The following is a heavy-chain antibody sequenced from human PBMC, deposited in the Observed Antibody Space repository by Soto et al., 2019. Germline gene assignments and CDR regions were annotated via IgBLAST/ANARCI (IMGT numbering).Heavy chain of an antibody. CDR3: VRDPDRGPYTKFYI. D-gene: IGHD2-15*01. CDR1: AFTFSNYA. J-gene: IGHJ4*02. Sequence: GGSLRLSCADSAFTFSNYAINWVRQAPGKGLEWVSSIPHTGASASYADSVQGRFTTSRDNSKNTVYLQMSSLRPDDRAVYYCVRDPDRGPYTKFYIWGQGTLVTVSS. CDR2: IPHTGASA. V-gene: IGHV3-23*01.